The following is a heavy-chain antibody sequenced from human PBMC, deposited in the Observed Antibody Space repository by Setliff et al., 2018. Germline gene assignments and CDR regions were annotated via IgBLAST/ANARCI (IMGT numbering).Heavy chain of an antibody. CDR2: TIPMVGIA. Sequence: SVKVSCKASGGTFSTYAISWVRQAPGQGLEWVGGTIPMVGIANYAQKFQGGITITADKSTNTAYMELNSLRSEDTAVYFCAKARLPGTFYFDLWGQGTQVTVSS. CDR1: GGTFSTYA. D-gene: IGHD6-13*01. CDR3: AKARLPGTFYFDL. J-gene: IGHJ4*02. V-gene: IGHV1-69*10.